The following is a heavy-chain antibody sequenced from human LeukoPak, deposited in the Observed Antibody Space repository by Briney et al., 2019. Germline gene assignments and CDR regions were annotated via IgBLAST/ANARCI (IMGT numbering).Heavy chain of an antibody. CDR3: TTDHAAAGGCFDP. CDR1: GFSVRHAW. D-gene: IGHD6-13*01. J-gene: IGHJ5*02. Sequence: GWSLSLSCAASGFSVRHAWMRWVGQAAGRGVEGVGRIKSKTGGGTTEYAAPVKGRFTISRDDSKNTLYLQMNSLKTEDTAAYYCTTDHAAAGGCFDPWGQGTLVTVSS. CDR2: IKSKTGGGTT. V-gene: IGHV3-15*01.